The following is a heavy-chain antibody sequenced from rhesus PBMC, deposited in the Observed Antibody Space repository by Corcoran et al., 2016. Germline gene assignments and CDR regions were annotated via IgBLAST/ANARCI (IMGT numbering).Heavy chain of an antibody. J-gene: IGHJ4*01. V-gene: IGHV4S10*01. CDR3: ARGSSDWSVDY. CDR1: GGSISDSYR. Sequence: QVQLQESGPGLVKPSETLSLTCAVSGGSISDSYRWSWIRQPPGKGLAWIGYIYGSSTSTNYNPSLESRVTISKDTSKDKCSLKLSSVTAADTAVYYCARGSSDWSVDYWGQGVLVTVSS. CDR2: IYGSSTST. D-gene: IGHD6S26*01.